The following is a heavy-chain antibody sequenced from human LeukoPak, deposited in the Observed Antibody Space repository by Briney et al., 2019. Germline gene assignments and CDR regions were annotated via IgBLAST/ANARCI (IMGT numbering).Heavy chain of an antibody. CDR1: GGSVSSGSYY. V-gene: IGHV4-61*01. CDR3: AGITMVRGVILFDY. J-gene: IGHJ4*02. D-gene: IGHD3-10*01. CDR2: IYYSGST. Sequence: SETLSLTCTVSGGSVSSGSYYWSWIRQPPGKGLEWIGYIYYSGSTNYNPSLKSRVTISVDTSKNQFSLKLSSVTAADTAVHYCAGITMVRGVILFDYWGQGTLVTVSS.